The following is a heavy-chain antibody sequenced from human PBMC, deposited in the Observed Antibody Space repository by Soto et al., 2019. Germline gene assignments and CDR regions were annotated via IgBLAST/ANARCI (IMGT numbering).Heavy chain of an antibody. V-gene: IGHV4-30-2*01. J-gene: IGHJ4*02. D-gene: IGHD4-17*01. CDR1: GGSISSGGYS. Sequence: QLQLQESGSGLVKPSQTLSLTCAVSGGSISSGGYSCNWIRQPPGKGLEWIGYIYHSGSTYYNPSLNSMVTISLHRSHPQYSLTRSSAAAAETAVYCCAGGVPTVTPFDYWGQGTLVTVSS. CDR3: AGGVPTVTPFDY. CDR2: IYHSGST.